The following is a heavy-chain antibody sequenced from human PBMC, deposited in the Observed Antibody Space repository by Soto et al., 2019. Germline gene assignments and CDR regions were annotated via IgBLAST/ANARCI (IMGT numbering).Heavy chain of an antibody. CDR2: IGGTGDQI. CDR1: GFTFSSYA. V-gene: IGHV3-23*01. J-gene: IGHJ3*02. Sequence: GGSLRLSCAASGFTFSSYAMTWVRQAPGKGLEWVSAIGGTGDQIFYADSVRGRFTISRDNGKNTLYLQMNSLRAEDTAVYHCVRDHGLWDHDYDAFDMWGQGTMVTVSS. D-gene: IGHD4-17*01. CDR3: VRDHGLWDHDYDAFDM.